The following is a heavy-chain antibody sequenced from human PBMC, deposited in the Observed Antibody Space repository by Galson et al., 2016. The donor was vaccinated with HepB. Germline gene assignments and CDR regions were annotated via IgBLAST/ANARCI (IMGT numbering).Heavy chain of an antibody. Sequence: ETLSLTCTVSGGSISSSNYYWGWIRQPPGKGLEWIGSIYYSGSTYYNPSLKSRVTMSVDTSKNQFSPKLNSVTAADTAVYYCARQIVVVVAATRGVDWFDPWGQGTLVTVSS. J-gene: IGHJ5*02. D-gene: IGHD2-15*01. CDR1: GGSISSSNYY. CDR3: ARQIVVVVAATRGVDWFDP. CDR2: IYYSGST. V-gene: IGHV4-39*01.